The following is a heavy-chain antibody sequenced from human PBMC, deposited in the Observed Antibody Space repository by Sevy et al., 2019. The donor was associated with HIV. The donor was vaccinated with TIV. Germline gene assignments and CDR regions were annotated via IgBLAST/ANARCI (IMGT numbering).Heavy chain of an antibody. D-gene: IGHD3-22*01. CDR3: ATTKDYFGNSGSALDY. V-gene: IGHV1-24*01. Sequence: ASVKVSCKVSGYTLTKLSMHWVRQAPGKGLEWMGSFDPEDGETLYAQKVQGRVIMTEDTSTHTAYMEMNSLRSEDTAVYYCATTKDYFGNSGSALDYWGQGTRVMVS. CDR2: FDPEDGET. CDR1: GYTLTKLS. J-gene: IGHJ4*02.